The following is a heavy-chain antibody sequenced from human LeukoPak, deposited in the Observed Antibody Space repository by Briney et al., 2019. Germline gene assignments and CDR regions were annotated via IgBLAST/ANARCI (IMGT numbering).Heavy chain of an antibody. CDR1: GFTFSSYW. V-gene: IGHV3-74*01. J-gene: IGHJ2*01. CDR3: ARGSDLRGIVVVPAAPGDWYFDL. D-gene: IGHD2-2*01. Sequence: GGSLRLSCAASGFTFSSYWMHWVRLAPGKGLVWGSLINTDGSSTSYADSVKGRFTISRDNAKDTLYLQMNSLRAEDTAVYYCARGSDLRGIVVVPAAPGDWYFDLSGRGTLVTISS. CDR2: INTDGSST.